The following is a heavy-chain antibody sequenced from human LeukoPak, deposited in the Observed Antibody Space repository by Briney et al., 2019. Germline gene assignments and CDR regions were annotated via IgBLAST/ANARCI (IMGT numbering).Heavy chain of an antibody. CDR3: DTEWMGIGDH. D-gene: IGHD5-12*01. Sequence: GGSLRLSCAASGFTFRNGWMSWVRQAPGKGLEWVGRIKTKTDGGTTDYAAPVKGRFTISRDDSKNTVYLLMNSLKTEDTAVYYCDTEWMGIGDHWGQGTLVTVSS. V-gene: IGHV3-15*01. CDR1: GFTFRNGW. CDR2: IKTKTDGGTT. J-gene: IGHJ4*02.